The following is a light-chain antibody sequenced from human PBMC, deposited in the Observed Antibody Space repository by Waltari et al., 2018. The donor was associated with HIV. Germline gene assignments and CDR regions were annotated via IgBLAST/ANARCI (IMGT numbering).Light chain of an antibody. J-gene: IGKJ1*01. CDR2: LAS. V-gene: IGKV2-28*01. Sequence: DIALVQAPVSLSVSPGKSASISCRSSQSLLKTNGYYYLDWCLQKPGQSPQLLIYLASTRAPGVPDRFNGRGSGTDFTLTISRVQPEDVGVFYCMQSLQTPAFGQGTRMEI. CDR1: QSLLKTNGYYY. CDR3: MQSLQTPA.